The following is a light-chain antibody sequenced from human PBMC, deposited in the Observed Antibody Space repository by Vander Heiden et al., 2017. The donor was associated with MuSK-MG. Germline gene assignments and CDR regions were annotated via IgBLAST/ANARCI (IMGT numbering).Light chain of an antibody. Sequence: EIVLTPSPDFQSVTPKEKVTITCRASQSIGSSLHWYQQKPDQSPKLLIKYASQSSSGVPSRFSGSGSGTDFTLTINSLEAEDAAAYYCQQSCSLLFTFGHGTRVDMK. J-gene: IGKJ3*01. V-gene: IGKV6D-21*02. CDR1: QSIGSS. CDR2: YAS. CDR3: QQSCSLLFT.